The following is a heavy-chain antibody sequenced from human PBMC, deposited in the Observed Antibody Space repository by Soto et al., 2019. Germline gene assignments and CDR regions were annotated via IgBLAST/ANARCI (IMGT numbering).Heavy chain of an antibody. J-gene: IGHJ6*02. CDR2: IYPGDSDT. CDR1: GYSFSNYW. CDR3: ARQDGGYYYDNSGYYSSMEV. V-gene: IGHV5-51*01. D-gene: IGHD3-22*01. Sequence: RGESLKISCRGSGYSFSNYWIGWVRQMPGKGLEWMGIIYPGDSDTRYSPSFQGQVTISADKSISTAYLQWSSLKASDTAMYYCARQDGGYYYDNSGYYSSMEVWGQGTTVTVSS.